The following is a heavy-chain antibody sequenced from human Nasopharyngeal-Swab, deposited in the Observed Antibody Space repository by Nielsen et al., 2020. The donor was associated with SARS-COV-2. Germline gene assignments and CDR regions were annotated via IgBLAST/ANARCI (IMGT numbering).Heavy chain of an antibody. CDR1: GFTFSSYW. V-gene: IGHV3-7*01. J-gene: IGHJ5*02. Sequence: GESLKISCAASGFTFSSYWMSWVRQAPGKGLEWVANIKQDGSEKNYVDSVKGRFTISRDNAKNSLYLQMNSLRAEDTAVYYCAREEITMVRGVIILDWFDPWGQGTLVTVSS. CDR2: IKQDGSEK. CDR3: AREEITMVRGVIILDWFDP. D-gene: IGHD3-10*01.